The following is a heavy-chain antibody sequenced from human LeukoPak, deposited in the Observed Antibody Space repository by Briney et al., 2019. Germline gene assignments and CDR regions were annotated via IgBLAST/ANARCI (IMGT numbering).Heavy chain of an antibody. CDR2: IGGGGGST. V-gene: IGHV3-23*01. J-gene: IGHJ3*02. CDR1: GFTFSTYA. D-gene: IGHD6-19*01. CDR3: AKVRYEDDGSGWYSNDAFEI. Sequence: GGSLRLSCAASGFTFSTYAMNWVRQAPGKGLEWVSAIGGGGGSTYYADSVKGRFTISRDNSKNTLFLQMNTLRAEDTAVYHCAKVRYEDDGSGWYSNDAFEIWGRGTMVTVSS.